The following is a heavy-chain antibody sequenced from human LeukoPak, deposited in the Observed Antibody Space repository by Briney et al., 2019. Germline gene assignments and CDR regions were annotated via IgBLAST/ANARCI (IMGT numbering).Heavy chain of an antibody. CDR1: GFTFGDYA. Sequence: GGSLRLSCTASGFTFGDYAMSWFRQAPGKGLEWVGFIRCKAYGGTTEYAASVKGRFTISRDDSKSIAYLQMNSLKTEDTAVYYCASSGYSSGWYGGNAFDIWGQGTMVTVSS. CDR2: IRCKAYGGTT. V-gene: IGHV3-49*03. CDR3: ASSGYSSGWYGGNAFDI. J-gene: IGHJ3*02. D-gene: IGHD6-19*01.